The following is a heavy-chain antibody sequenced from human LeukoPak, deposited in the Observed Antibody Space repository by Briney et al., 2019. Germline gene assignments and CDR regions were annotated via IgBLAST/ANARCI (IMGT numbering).Heavy chain of an antibody. CDR1: GGSISNYY. Sequence: SETLSLTCTVSGGSISNYYWSWIRQPPGKGLEWIGYIYYSGSTNYNPSLKSRVTISVDTSKNQFSLKLSSVTAADTAVYYCARGNGSGSYFEYYFDYWGQGTLVTVSS. J-gene: IGHJ4*02. CDR3: ARGNGSGSYFEYYFDY. CDR2: IYYSGST. V-gene: IGHV4-59*01. D-gene: IGHD3-10*01.